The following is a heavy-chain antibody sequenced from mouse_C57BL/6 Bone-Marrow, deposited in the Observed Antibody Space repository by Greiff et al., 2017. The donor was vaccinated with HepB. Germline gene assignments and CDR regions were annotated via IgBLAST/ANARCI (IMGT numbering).Heavy chain of an antibody. CDR1: GYSITSGYY. D-gene: IGHD2-5*01. V-gene: IGHV3-6*01. CDR3: ARLYYSNYLAWFAY. Sequence: EVQLQQSGPGLVKPSQSLSLTCSVSGYSITSGYYWNWIRQFPGNKLEWMGYISYDGSNNYNPSLKNRISITRDTSKNQFFLKLNSVTTEDTATYYGARLYYSNYLAWFAYWGQGTLVTVSA. J-gene: IGHJ3*01. CDR2: ISYDGSN.